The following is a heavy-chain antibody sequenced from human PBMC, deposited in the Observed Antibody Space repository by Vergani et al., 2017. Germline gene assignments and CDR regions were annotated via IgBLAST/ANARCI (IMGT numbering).Heavy chain of an antibody. CDR3: AKYAYCSSTSCYAPVDYYYGMDV. J-gene: IGHJ6*02. CDR2: ISWDGGST. V-gene: IGHV3-43D*03. Sequence: EVQLVESGGVVVQPGGSLRLSCAASGFTFDDYAMHWVRQAPGKGLEWVSLISWDGGSTYYAYFVKGRFTISRDNSKNSLYLQMNSLRAEDTALYYCAKYAYCSSTSCYAPVDYYYGMDVWGQGTTVTVSS. D-gene: IGHD2-2*01. CDR1: GFTFDDYA.